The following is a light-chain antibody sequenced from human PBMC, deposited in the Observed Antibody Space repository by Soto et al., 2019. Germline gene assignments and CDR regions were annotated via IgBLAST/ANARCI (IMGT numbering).Light chain of an antibody. CDR3: PSYDNTLGVYV. V-gene: IGLV1-40*01. Sequence: QPVLTQPPSVSGAPGQRVTISCTGSSSNIGAGYDVHWYQQLPGTAPKLLIYANINRPSGVPDRFSGSKSGTSASLAITGPQAEDEPDYYCPSYDNTLGVYVFGIGTKVTVL. CDR1: SSNIGAGYD. CDR2: ANI. J-gene: IGLJ1*01.